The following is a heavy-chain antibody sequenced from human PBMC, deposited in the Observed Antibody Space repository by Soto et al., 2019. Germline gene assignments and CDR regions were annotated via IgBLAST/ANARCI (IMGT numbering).Heavy chain of an antibody. CDR2: INPIGSQI. Sequence: GGSLRLSCEVSGLSFSSSWMSLVRQAPGKGLEWVADINPIGSQILYADSVEGRFTISRDNSKNTLYLQMNSLRAEDTAFYYCARDGVGATTYFGYFDYWGQGTLVTVSS. D-gene: IGHD1-26*01. CDR1: GLSFSSSW. V-gene: IGHV3-7*01. CDR3: ARDGVGATTYFGYFDY. J-gene: IGHJ4*02.